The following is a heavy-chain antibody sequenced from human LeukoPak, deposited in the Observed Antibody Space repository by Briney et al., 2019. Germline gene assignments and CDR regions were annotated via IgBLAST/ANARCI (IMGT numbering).Heavy chain of an antibody. CDR1: GGSISSGDYY. CDR2: IYYIGST. CDR3: ARAGRRGGAFDI. J-gene: IGHJ3*02. V-gene: IGHV4-30-4*08. Sequence: SETLSLTCTVSGGSISSGDYYWSWIRQPRGKGLEWIGYIYYIGSTYYNPSLKSRVTISVDTSKNQFSLQLSSVTAADTAVYYCARAGRRGGAFDIWGQGTMVTVSS.